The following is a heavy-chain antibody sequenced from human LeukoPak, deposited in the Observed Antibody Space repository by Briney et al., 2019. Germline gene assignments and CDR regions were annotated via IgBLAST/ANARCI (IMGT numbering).Heavy chain of an antibody. CDR1: GGSFSGYY. J-gene: IGHJ6*02. CDR2: INHSGST. Sequence: PSETLSLTCAVYGGSFSGYYWSWIRQPPGKGLEWIGEINHSGSTSYNPSLKSRVTISVDTSMNQFSLKLSSVTAADTAVYYCARDSGYDNYYYYGMDVWGQGTTVTVSS. CDR3: ARDSGYDNYYYYGMDV. D-gene: IGHD5-12*01. V-gene: IGHV4-34*01.